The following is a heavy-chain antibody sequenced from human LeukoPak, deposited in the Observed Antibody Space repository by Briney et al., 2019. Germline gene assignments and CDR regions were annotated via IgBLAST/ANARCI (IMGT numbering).Heavy chain of an antibody. D-gene: IGHD2-21*02. CDR3: AKWGPHCVGDYCPALDS. CDR1: GFTFSDNW. CDR2: INQDGSKK. V-gene: IGHV3-7*01. J-gene: IGHJ4*02. Sequence: GSLRLSCAASGFTFSDNWMSWVRQAPGKGLEWVANINQDGSKKVYADSMKGRFTISRDNAKESLYLQLNSLRADDTAVYYCAKWGPHCVGDYCPALDSWGQGTLVTVSS.